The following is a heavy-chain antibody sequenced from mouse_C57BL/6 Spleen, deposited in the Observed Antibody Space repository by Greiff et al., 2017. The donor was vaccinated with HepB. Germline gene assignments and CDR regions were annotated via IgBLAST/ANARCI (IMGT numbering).Heavy chain of an antibody. CDR3: TDLPFAY. J-gene: IGHJ3*01. D-gene: IGHD6-1*01. Sequence: DVHLVESGGGLVQPGGSMKLSCVASGFTFSNYWMNWVRQSPEKGLEWVAQIRLKSDNYATHYAESVKGRFTISRDDSKSSVYLQMNNLRAEDTGIYYCTDLPFAYWGQGTLVTVSA. CDR1: GFTFSNYW. V-gene: IGHV6-3*01. CDR2: IRLKSDNYAT.